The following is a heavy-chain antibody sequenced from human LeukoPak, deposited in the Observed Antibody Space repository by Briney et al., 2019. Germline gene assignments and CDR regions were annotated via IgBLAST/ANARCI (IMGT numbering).Heavy chain of an antibody. CDR3: ASGSSSPI. D-gene: IGHD6-6*01. V-gene: IGHV4-34*01. Sequence: GSLRLSCTASGFTFGDYAMSWFRQAPGKGLEWIGEINHSGSTNYNPSLKSRVTISVDTSKNQFSLKLSSVTAADTAVYYCASGSSSPIWGQGTMVTVSS. CDR1: GFTFGDYA. J-gene: IGHJ3*02. CDR2: INHSGST.